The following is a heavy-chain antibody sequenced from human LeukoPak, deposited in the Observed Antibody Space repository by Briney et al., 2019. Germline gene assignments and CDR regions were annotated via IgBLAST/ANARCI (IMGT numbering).Heavy chain of an antibody. CDR2: ISYDGSNK. J-gene: IGHJ4*02. CDR3: GRVPVKEVVGRIPYYLDY. CDR1: GFTFSSYA. D-gene: IGHD6-19*01. V-gene: IGHV3-30-3*01. Sequence: GGSLRLSCAASGFTFSSYAMHWVRQAPGKGLEWVAVISYDGSNKYYADSVKGRFTISRDNSKNTLYLQMNSLRAEDTAVYYCGRVPVKEVVGRIPYYLDYGGRETWSPSPQ.